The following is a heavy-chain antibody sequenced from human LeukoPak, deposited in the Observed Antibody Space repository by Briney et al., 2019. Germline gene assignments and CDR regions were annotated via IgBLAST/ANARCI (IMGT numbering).Heavy chain of an antibody. CDR1: GFTFSTHW. Sequence: GGSLRLSCAASGFTFSTHWMSWVRQGPGKGLEWVANIEQDGSQTHYVDTVKGRFTISRDNAKDSLYLQMTSLRAEDTAVYYCAKVRYGVGATVHSDYWGQGTLVIVSS. CDR2: IEQDGSQT. J-gene: IGHJ4*02. V-gene: IGHV3-7*01. CDR3: AKVRYGVGATVHSDY. D-gene: IGHD1-26*01.